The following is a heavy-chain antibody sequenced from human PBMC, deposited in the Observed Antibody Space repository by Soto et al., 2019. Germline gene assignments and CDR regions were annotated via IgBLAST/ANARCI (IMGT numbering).Heavy chain of an antibody. V-gene: IGHV5-51*01. CDR2: IYPGDSDT. J-gene: IGHJ6*02. D-gene: IGHD6-19*01. CDR1: GYSFTSYR. Sequence: GESLKISCKGSGYSFTSYRIGWVRQMPGKGLEWMGIIYPGDSDTRYSPSFQGQVTISADKSISTAYLQWSSLKASDTAMYYCASTILSSGWIYGMDVWGQGTTVTVSS. CDR3: ASTILSSGWIYGMDV.